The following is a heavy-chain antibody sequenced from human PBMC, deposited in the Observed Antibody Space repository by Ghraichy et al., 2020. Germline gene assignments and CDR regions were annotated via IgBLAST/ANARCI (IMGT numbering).Heavy chain of an antibody. CDR2: LYYDGST. Sequence: SETLSLTCSVSGASIGSSSFFWVWIHQPPGKGLEYIGSLYYDGSTNYNASFKSRLSISGDKSKKHFSLEVTAVTAADTAVYYCACLVLRGQTNDYWGHGTLVTVSS. D-gene: IGHD3-10*01. V-gene: IGHV4-39*02. J-gene: IGHJ4*01. CDR1: GASIGSSSFF. CDR3: ACLVLRGQTNDY.